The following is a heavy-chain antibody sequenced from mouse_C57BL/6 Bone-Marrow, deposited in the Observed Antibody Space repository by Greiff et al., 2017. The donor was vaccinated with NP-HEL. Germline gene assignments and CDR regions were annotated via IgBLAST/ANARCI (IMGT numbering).Heavy chain of an antibody. J-gene: IGHJ4*01. D-gene: IGHD1-1*01. Sequence: VQLKQSGPGLVKPSQSLSLTCSVTGYSITSGYYWNWIRQFPGNKLEWMGYISYDGSNNYNPSLKNRISITRDTSKNQFFLKLNSVTTEDTATYYCARGEDYYGSSHYAMDYWGQGTSVTVSS. CDR1: GYSITSGYY. CDR3: ARGEDYYGSSHYAMDY. V-gene: IGHV3-6*01. CDR2: ISYDGSN.